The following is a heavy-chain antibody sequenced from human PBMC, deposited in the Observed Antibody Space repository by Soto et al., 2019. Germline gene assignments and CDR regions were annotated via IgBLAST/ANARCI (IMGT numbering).Heavy chain of an antibody. CDR2: ISAYNGNT. CDR3: ARGYCGADCYLPYYFDY. J-gene: IGHJ4*02. Sequence: ASVKVSCKASGYTFTSYGISWVRQAPGQGLEWMGWISAYNGNTNYAQKLQGRVTMTTDTSTSTAYMELRSLRSDDTAVYYCARGYCGADCYLPYYFDYWGQGTLVTVSS. V-gene: IGHV1-18*01. D-gene: IGHD2-21*02. CDR1: GYTFTSYG.